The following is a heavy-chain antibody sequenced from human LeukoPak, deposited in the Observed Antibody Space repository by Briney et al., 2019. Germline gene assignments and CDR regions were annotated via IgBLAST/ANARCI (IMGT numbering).Heavy chain of an antibody. CDR2: IHHSGST. J-gene: IGHJ4*02. V-gene: IGHV4-34*01. CDR3: ARRPMTTVTTTGY. Sequence: SETLSLTCAVYGGSFSGYYWSWIRQPPGKGLEWIGEIHHSGSTNYNPSFKSRVTISVDKSKNQFSLKLSSVTAADTAVYYCARRPMTTVTTTGYWGQGTLVTVSS. CDR1: GGSFSGYY. D-gene: IGHD4-17*01.